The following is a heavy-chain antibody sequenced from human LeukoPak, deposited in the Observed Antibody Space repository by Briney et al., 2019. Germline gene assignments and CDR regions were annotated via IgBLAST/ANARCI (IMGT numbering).Heavy chain of an antibody. CDR3: ARDRGSGWSFDP. J-gene: IGHJ5*02. CDR2: IYYSGST. D-gene: IGHD6-19*01. CDR1: GGSISSYY. V-gene: IGHV4-59*12. Sequence: SETLSLTCTVSGGSISSYYWSWIRQPPGQGLEWIGYIYYSGSTNYNPSLKSRVTISVDTSKNQFSLKLSSVTAADTAMYYCARDRGSGWSFDPWGQGTQVTVSS.